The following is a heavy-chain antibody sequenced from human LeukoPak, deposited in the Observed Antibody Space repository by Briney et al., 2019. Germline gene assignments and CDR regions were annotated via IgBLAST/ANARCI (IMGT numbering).Heavy chain of an antibody. D-gene: IGHD3-10*01. J-gene: IGHJ4*02. CDR1: GYSISSGYY. V-gene: IGHV4-38-2*01. Sequence: PSETLSLTCAVSGYSISSGYYWGWIRQPPGKGLEWIGSIYHSGSTYYNPSLKSRVTISVDTSKNQFSLKLGSVTAADTAVYYCASPLLGSGSYYNDYWGQGTLVTVSS. CDR2: IYHSGST. CDR3: ASPLLGSGSYYNDY.